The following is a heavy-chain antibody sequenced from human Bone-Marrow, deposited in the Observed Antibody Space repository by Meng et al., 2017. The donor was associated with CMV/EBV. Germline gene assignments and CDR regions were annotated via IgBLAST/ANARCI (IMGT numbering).Heavy chain of an antibody. V-gene: IGHV1-8*03. J-gene: IGHJ6*02. CDR2: MNPNSGNT. CDR3: ARGGDLGLWFGELFNYYYYYGMDV. CDR1: GYTFTSYD. Sequence: ASVKVSCKASGYTFTSYDINWVRQATGQGLEWMGWMNPNSGNTGYAQKFQGRVTITRNTSISTAYMELSSLRSEDTAVYYCARGGDLGLWFGELFNYYYYYGMDVWGQGTTVTVSS. D-gene: IGHD3-10*01.